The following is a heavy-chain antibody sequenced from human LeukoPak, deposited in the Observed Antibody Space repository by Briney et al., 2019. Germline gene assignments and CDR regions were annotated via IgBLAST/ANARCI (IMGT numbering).Heavy chain of an antibody. CDR1: GYDFASYW. CDR3: ARGTVAATYGTFDY. D-gene: IGHD6-19*01. Sequence: GESLKISCKVSGYDFASYWIAWVRQMPGKGLEWMGIIYPGDSDTRYSPSFQGQVAISADQSIGTAYLQWRSLKASDTAIYYCARGTVAATYGTFDYWGQGTLVTVSS. J-gene: IGHJ4*02. CDR2: IYPGDSDT. V-gene: IGHV5-51*01.